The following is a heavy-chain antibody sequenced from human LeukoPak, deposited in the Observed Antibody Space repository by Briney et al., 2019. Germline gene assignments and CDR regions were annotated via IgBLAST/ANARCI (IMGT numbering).Heavy chain of an antibody. CDR3: ARGLSGDYAEKLNWFDP. CDR2: INHSRST. D-gene: IGHD2-21*02. J-gene: IGHJ5*02. Sequence: SETLSLTCAVYGGSFSGYYWSWIRQPPGKGLEWIGEINHSRSTNYNPSLKSRVTISVDTSKNQFSLKLSSVTAADTAVYYCARGLSGDYAEKLNWFDPWGQGTLVTVSS. CDR1: GGSFSGYY. V-gene: IGHV4-34*01.